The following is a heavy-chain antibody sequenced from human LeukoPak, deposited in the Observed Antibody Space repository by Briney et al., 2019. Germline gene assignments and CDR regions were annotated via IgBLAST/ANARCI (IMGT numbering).Heavy chain of an antibody. CDR1: GYTFTSYA. Sequence: ASVKVSCKASGYTFTSYAMHWVRQAPGQRLEWMGWINAGNGNTKYSQKFQGRVTITRDTSASTAYMELSSLRSEDTAVYYRARTTITIFGVVTNWFDPWGQGTLVTVSS. CDR2: INAGNGNT. D-gene: IGHD3-3*01. J-gene: IGHJ5*02. V-gene: IGHV1-3*01. CDR3: ARTTITIFGVVTNWFDP.